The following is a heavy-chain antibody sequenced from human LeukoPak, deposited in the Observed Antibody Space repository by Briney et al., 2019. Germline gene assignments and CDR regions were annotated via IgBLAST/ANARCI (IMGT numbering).Heavy chain of an antibody. Sequence: SETLSLTCTVSGGSISSYYWSWIRQPAGKGLEWIGRIYTSGSTNYNPSLKSRVTMSVDTSKNQCSLKMRSVTAADTAVYYCARGIAAAGTGEAKDFQHWGQGTLVTVSS. V-gene: IGHV4-4*07. CDR2: IYTSGST. J-gene: IGHJ1*01. CDR1: GGSISSYY. D-gene: IGHD6-13*01. CDR3: ARGIAAAGTGEAKDFQH.